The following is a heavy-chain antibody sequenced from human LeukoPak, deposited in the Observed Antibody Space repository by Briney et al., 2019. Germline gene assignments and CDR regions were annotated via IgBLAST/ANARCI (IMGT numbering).Heavy chain of an antibody. Sequence: ASVKVSCKASGGTFSSYAISWVRQAPGQGLEWMGRIIPILGIANYAQKFQGRVTITADKSTSTAYMELSSLRSEDTAVYYCARGASGSYYHTPFDYWGQGTLVTVSS. J-gene: IGHJ4*02. CDR2: IIPILGIA. CDR1: GGTFSSYA. CDR3: ARGASGSYYHTPFDY. D-gene: IGHD1-26*01. V-gene: IGHV1-69*04.